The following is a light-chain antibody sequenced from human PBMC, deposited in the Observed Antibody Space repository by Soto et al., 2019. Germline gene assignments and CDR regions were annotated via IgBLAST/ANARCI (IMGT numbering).Light chain of an antibody. CDR2: EGS. Sequence: QSALTQPASVSGSPGQSITISCTGTSSDVGSYNLVSWYQQHPGKAPKLMIYEGSKRPSGVSNRFSGSKSGNTASLTISGLQAEDEDDYYCCSYACSSTYVVFGGGTKVTVL. CDR1: SSDVGSYNL. V-gene: IGLV2-23*01. CDR3: CSYACSSTYVV. J-gene: IGLJ2*01.